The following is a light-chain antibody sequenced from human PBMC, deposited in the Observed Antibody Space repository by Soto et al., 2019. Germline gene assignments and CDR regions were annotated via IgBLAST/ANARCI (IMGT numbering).Light chain of an antibody. V-gene: IGKV1D-16*01. J-gene: IGKJ1*01. CDR1: QGIGSS. CDR3: QQHRSYPVT. Sequence: DIEMTQSPPSLASSLGDIVTITCRASQGIGSSLAWHQQKPGKAPKLLIYTVSSLEGGVPSRFSGSGSGTDFTLTISSLQPEDFASYCCQQHRSYPVTFGQGTKVDIK. CDR2: TVS.